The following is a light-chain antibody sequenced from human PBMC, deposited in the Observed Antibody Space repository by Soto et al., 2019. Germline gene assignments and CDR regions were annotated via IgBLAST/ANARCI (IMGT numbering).Light chain of an antibody. V-gene: IGLV2-8*01. J-gene: IGLJ1*01. CDR2: EVS. Sequence: QSALTQPPSASGSPGQSVTISCTGTSSDVGGYNYVSWYQQHPGKAPKLMIYEVSKRPSGVPDRFSGSKSGNTASLTVSGQQAEDDADYYCSSDAGSNDGYVFGTGTKLTVL. CDR1: SSDVGGYNY. CDR3: SSDAGSNDGYV.